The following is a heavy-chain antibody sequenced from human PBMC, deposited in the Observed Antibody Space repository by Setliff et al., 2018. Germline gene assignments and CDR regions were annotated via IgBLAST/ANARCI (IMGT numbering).Heavy chain of an antibody. CDR2: IIHSGST. J-gene: IGHJ4*02. Sequence: SETLSLTCAVYGGSFSGYYWSWIRQPPGKRLEWIGEIIHSGSTNYNPSLKSRVTISMDTSKNQFSLKLSSVTAADTAVYYCARLDGAAAGELDYWGQGTLVTVSS. CDR1: GGSFSGYY. CDR3: ARLDGAAAGELDY. D-gene: IGHD6-13*01. V-gene: IGHV4-34*12.